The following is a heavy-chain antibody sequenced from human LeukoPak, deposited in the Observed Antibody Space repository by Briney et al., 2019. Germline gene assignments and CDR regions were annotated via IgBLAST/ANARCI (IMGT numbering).Heavy chain of an antibody. CDR3: ARIPSSGWYVAGESHWYYFDY. CDR2: ITIRSSYI. V-gene: IGHV3-21*01. CDR1: GFTFSSYS. J-gene: IGHJ4*02. D-gene: IGHD6-19*01. Sequence: TGGSLRLSCAASGFTFSSYSMNWVRQAPRKGLEWVSSITIRSSYIYYAPSVKGRFTISTDNDKISLYLQMNSLRAEDTAVYYCARIPSSGWYVAGESHWYYFDYWGQGTLVTVSS.